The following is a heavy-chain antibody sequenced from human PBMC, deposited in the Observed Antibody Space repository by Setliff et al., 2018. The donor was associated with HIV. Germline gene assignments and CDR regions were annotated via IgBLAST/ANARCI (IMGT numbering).Heavy chain of an antibody. CDR1: GGSVNSGNYH. Sequence: PSETLSLTCSVSGGSVNSGNYHWAWIRQPAGKGLEWIGHIYTSGSPHYKSSPTRRLTISLDTSRNQFSLKLTSVTAADSATYYCARWVYNSAWSLDYWGQGTLVTVSS. CDR2: IYTSGSP. V-gene: IGHV4-61*09. CDR3: ARWVYNSAWSLDY. D-gene: IGHD6-19*01. J-gene: IGHJ4*02.